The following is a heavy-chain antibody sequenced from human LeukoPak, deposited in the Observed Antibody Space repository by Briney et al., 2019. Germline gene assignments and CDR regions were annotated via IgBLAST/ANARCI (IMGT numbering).Heavy chain of an antibody. CDR3: APTAEAYTSWWKV. V-gene: IGHV1-2*02. CDR1: GYKFTVDN. Sequence: ASVKVSCKASGYKFTVDNMHWERQAPGQGLEFMGWINPDSGFTNYAQKFKGRVTMTRDTSISTAYLEVRSLTSDDTAVYYCAPTAEAYTSWWKVWGQGTLVTVSS. CDR2: INPDSGFT. J-gene: IGHJ4*02. D-gene: IGHD3-16*01.